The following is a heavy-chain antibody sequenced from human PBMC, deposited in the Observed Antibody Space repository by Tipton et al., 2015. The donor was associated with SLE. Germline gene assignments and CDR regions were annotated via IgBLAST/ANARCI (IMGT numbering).Heavy chain of an antibody. CDR3: ARDRLISAAISYFDY. CDR2: VSYTGST. D-gene: IGHD6-6*01. CDR1: GGAISASTYY. V-gene: IGHV4-39*02. J-gene: IGHJ4*02. Sequence: TLSLTCRVSGGAISASTYYWAWIRQAPGKGLEWIGSVSYTGSTYNNPSLKSRVTISVDTSKNHFSLKLSSVTAADTAIYYCARDRLISAAISYFDYWGQGVLVTVSS.